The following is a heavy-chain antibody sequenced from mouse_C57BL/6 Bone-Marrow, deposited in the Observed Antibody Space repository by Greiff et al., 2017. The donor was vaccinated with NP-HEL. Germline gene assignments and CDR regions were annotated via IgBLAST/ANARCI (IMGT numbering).Heavy chain of an antibody. CDR3: ARPRHYYGSRAWFAY. CDR2: IDPANGNT. Sequence: VQLQQSVAELVRPGASVKLSCTASGFNIKNTYMHWVKQRPEQGLAWIGRIDPANGNTKYAPKFQGKATITADTSSNTAYLQLSSLTSEDTAIYYCARPRHYYGSRAWFAYWGQGTLVTVSA. V-gene: IGHV14-3*01. J-gene: IGHJ3*01. CDR1: GFNIKNTY. D-gene: IGHD1-1*01.